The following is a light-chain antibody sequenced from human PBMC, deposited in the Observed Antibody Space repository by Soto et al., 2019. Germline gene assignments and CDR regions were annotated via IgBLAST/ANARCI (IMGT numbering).Light chain of an antibody. CDR3: EAWEDSRYSAV. CDR2: SND. CDR1: SSNIGTNT. J-gene: IGLJ2*01. Sequence: QSVLTQPPSASGTPGQGVTISCSGSSSNIGTNTVNWYKQLPGTAPKLLIYSNDLRPSGVPDRFSGSKSGTSASLAISGLQSEDEADYYCEAWEDSRYSAVFGGGTKLTVL. V-gene: IGLV1-44*01.